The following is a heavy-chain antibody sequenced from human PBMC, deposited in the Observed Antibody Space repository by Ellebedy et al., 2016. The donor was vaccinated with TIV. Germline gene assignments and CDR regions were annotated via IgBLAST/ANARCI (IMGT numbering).Heavy chain of an antibody. V-gene: IGHV4-59*01. J-gene: IGHJ6*02. Sequence: SETLSLXXSVSGGSIESYYWSWIRQPPGRGLEYIGYINYSGRTNFNPSLKSRVTLSVDLSKNQFSLRLTSVTAADTAVYYCAGEDSNYSDRYYYYGLDVWGQGTTVTVSS. CDR2: INYSGRT. CDR1: GGSIESYY. CDR3: AGEDSNYSDRYYYYGLDV. D-gene: IGHD4-11*01.